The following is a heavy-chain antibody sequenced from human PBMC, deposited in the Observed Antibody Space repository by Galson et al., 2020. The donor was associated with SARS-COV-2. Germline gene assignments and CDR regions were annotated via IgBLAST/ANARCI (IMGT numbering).Heavy chain of an antibody. Sequence: GGSLRLSCAASGFTFSSFWMSWVRQPPGKGLEWVANINPNDGEIYYVDSVKGRVTISRDNAKNSLYLQMNNLRGEDTGVYFCERDLVDQAAMGYFDHWGRGTLVTVSS. CDR2: INPNDGEI. V-gene: IGHV3-7*01. D-gene: IGHD2-2*01. J-gene: IGHJ2*01. CDR3: ERDLVDQAAMGYFDH. CDR1: GFTFSSFW.